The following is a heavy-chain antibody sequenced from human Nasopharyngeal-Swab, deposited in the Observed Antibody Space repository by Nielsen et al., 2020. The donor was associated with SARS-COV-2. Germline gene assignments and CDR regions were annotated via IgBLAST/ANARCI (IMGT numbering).Heavy chain of an antibody. CDR2: ISYDGGIK. V-gene: IGHV3-30*19. D-gene: IGHD1-26*01. J-gene: IGHJ4*02. CDR1: GFTFSSYG. Sequence: GGSLRLSCAASGFTFSSYGMHWVRQAPGKGPEWVAVISYDGGIKNCADSVKGRFTISRDNSKNTLYLQMDSLRPEDTAVYYCARTDSGSYAAYFDYWGQGTQVTVSS. CDR3: ARTDSGSYAAYFDY.